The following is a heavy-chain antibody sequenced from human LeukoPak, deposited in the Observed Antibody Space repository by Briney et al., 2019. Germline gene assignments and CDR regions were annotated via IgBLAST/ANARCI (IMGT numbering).Heavy chain of an antibody. CDR2: ISYDGSNK. CDR1: GFTFSSYA. CDR3: AREARGYSYSYDY. D-gene: IGHD5-18*01. J-gene: IGHJ4*02. Sequence: GGSLRLSCAASGFTFSSYAMHWVRQAPGKGLEWVAVISYDGSNKYYADSVKGRFTISRDNSKNTMYLQMNSLRVDDRAVYYCAREARGYSYSYDYWGQGILVTVSS. V-gene: IGHV3-30*04.